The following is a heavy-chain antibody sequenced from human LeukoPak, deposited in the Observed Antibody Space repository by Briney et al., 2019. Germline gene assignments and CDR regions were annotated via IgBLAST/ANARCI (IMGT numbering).Heavy chain of an antibody. CDR3: AREWEQPYFDY. Sequence: GGSLRLSCAASGFIFYNYTMTWVRQAPGKGLEWVSAISGGGSNKYYADSVKGRFTISRDNAKNSLYLQMNSLRAEDTAVYYCAREWEQPYFDYWGQGTLVTVSS. CDR2: ISGGGSNK. J-gene: IGHJ4*02. V-gene: IGHV3-21*01. D-gene: IGHD1-26*01. CDR1: GFIFYNYT.